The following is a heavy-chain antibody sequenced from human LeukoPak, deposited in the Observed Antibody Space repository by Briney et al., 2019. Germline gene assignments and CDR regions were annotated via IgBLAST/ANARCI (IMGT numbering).Heavy chain of an antibody. CDR2: IYTSGST. CDR3: ARGSMGVVRETAHFDY. V-gene: IGHV4-61*02. Sequence: PSETLSLTCTVFGGSISSGSYYWSWIRQPAGKGLEWIGRIYTSGSTNYNPSLKSRVTISVDTSKNQFSLKMSSVTAADTAVYYCARGSMGVVRETAHFDYWGQGTLVTVSS. J-gene: IGHJ4*02. D-gene: IGHD1-26*01. CDR1: GGSISSGSYY.